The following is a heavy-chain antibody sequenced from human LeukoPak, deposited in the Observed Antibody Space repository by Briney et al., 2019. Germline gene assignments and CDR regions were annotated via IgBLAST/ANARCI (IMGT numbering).Heavy chain of an antibody. CDR3: AREGSGWYLKP. CDR1: GGSISSGGYS. CDR2: IYYIRSP. D-gene: IGHD6-19*01. Sequence: PSQTLTLTCAVSGGSISSGGYSWRWIRQPPGKGLEWHWYIYYIRSPYYNTSLKIRVTISVDKSKNQFSLKLSSVTAADTAVYYCAREGSGWYLKPWGQGTLVTVSS. J-gene: IGHJ5*02. V-gene: IGHV4-30-4*07.